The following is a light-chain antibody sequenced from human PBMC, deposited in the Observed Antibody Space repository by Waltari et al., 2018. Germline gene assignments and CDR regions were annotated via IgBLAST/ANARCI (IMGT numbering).Light chain of an antibody. Sequence: QSALTQPASVSGSPGQSITISCTGTSSAVGVYNYVPWYQQHPGKAPKLRIYDVSTRPSGVSNRFSGSKSGNTASLTISGLQAEDEADYYCSSYISSSTLELFGGGTSLTVL. CDR3: SSYISSSTLEL. J-gene: IGLJ2*01. CDR1: SSAVGVYNY. CDR2: DVS. V-gene: IGLV2-14*03.